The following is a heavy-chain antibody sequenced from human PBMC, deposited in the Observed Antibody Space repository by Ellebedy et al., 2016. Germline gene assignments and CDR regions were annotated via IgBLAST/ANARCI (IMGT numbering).Heavy chain of an antibody. V-gene: IGHV3-74*01. J-gene: IGHJ4*02. CDR1: GFTFSDYW. CDR3: TRDYAYNGGDY. Sequence: HTGGSLRLSCAASGFTFSDYWMHWVRQAPGKGLVWVSRINSDGSDTSYADSVKGRFTISRDNAKNTLYLQMNSLRAEDTAVYYCTRDYAYNGGDYWGQGTLATVSS. CDR2: INSDGSDT. D-gene: IGHD2-21*01.